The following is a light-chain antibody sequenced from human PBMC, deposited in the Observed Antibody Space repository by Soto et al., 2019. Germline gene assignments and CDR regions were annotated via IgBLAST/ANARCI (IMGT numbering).Light chain of an antibody. CDR3: WSYAGRRTFEV. CDR2: EGN. V-gene: IGLV2-23*03. CDR1: SSDVGSYNL. Sequence: QAVLTQPASVSGSPGQSITISCTGSSSDVGSYNLVSWYQHYPCKAPNLMIFEGNKRPSGVFNRFSASKSGNTASLTISGLQAEDEADYYCWSYAGRRTFEVFGGATKLTVL. J-gene: IGLJ2*01.